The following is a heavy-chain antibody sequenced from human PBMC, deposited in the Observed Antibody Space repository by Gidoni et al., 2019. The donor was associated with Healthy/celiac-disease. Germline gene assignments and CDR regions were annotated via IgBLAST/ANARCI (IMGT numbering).Heavy chain of an antibody. D-gene: IGHD3-16*01. CDR3: AKLGGDYYYYYMDV. CDR2: ISGSGGST. V-gene: IGHV3-23*01. Sequence: EVQLLESGGGLVQPGGSLRLSCAASGFTFSSYAMSWVRQAPGKGLELVSAISGSGGSTYYADSVKGRFTISRDNSKNTLYLQMNSLRAEDTAVYYCAKLGGDYYYYYMDVWGKGTTVTVSS. CDR1: GFTFSSYA. J-gene: IGHJ6*03.